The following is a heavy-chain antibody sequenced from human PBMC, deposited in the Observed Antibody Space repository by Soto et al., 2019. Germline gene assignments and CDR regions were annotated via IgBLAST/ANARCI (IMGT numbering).Heavy chain of an antibody. Sequence: EVQLLESGGGLVQPGGSLRLSCAASGFTFSSYAMSWVRQAPGKGLEWVSAISGSGGSTYYADSVKGRFTISRDNSKNTLYLQMNSLRAEDTSVYYCAKMTTVRGRGSGMDVWGQGTTVTVSS. D-gene: IGHD4-4*01. V-gene: IGHV3-23*01. J-gene: IGHJ6*01. CDR2: ISGSGGST. CDR1: GFTFSSYA. CDR3: AKMTTVRGRGSGMDV.